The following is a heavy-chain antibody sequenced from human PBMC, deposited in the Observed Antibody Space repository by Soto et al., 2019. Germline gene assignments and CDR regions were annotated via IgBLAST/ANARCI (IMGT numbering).Heavy chain of an antibody. CDR2: ISAYNGNT. D-gene: IGHD3-3*01. V-gene: IGHV1-18*01. CDR1: GYTFTSYG. J-gene: IGHJ4*02. CDR3: ARVEITIFGVVTPPRY. Sequence: ASVKVSCKASGYTFTSYGISWVRQAPGQGLEWMGWISAYNGNTNYAQKLQGRVTMTTDTSTSTAYMELRSLRSDDTAVYYCARVEITIFGVVTPPRYWGQGTLVTVSS.